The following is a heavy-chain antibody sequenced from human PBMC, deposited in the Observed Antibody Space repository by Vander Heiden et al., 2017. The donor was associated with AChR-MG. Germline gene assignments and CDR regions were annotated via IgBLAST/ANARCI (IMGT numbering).Heavy chain of an antibody. CDR2: INHSGST. Sequence: QVQLPQWGAGLLTPSETLSLTCAVYGGSFSGYSWTWIRQPPGKGLEWNGEINHSGSTNYNPSLKSRVTISVDTSKNQFSLKLSSVTAADTAVYYCARGRAARIFYYWGQGTLVTVSS. J-gene: IGHJ4*02. CDR3: ARGRAARIFYY. V-gene: IGHV4-34*01. D-gene: IGHD6-6*01. CDR1: GGSFSGYS.